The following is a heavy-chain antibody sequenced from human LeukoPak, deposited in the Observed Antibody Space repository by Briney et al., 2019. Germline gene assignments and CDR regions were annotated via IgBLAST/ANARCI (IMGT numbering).Heavy chain of an antibody. V-gene: IGHV3-30-3*01. CDR2: ISKDGSQR. J-gene: IGHJ4*02. CDR1: GFTFSSYA. D-gene: IGHD3-16*01. CDR3: ARDEDGRSSNYVFDY. Sequence: GGSLRLSCAASGFTFSSYAMSWVRQVPGKGLEWVAVISKDGSQRYYADSVKGRFTISRDNSKNTVYLQMTTLRVEDTAVYYCARDEDGRSSNYVFDYWGQGTLVTVSS.